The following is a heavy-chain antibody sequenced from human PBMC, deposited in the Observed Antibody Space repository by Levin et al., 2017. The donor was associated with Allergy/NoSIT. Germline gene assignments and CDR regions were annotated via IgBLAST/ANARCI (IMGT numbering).Heavy chain of an antibody. D-gene: IGHD3-16*02. Sequence: GESLKISCTGSGFTFGDYAMSWVRQAPGKGLEWVGFIRNKAHGGTTEYAASVKGRLTISRDDSKSIAYLHMNSLKTEDTAVYFCARGGPPNYDYNWGSYRDGYSDYWGQGTLVTVSS. CDR1: GFTFGDYA. V-gene: IGHV3-49*04. J-gene: IGHJ4*02. CDR3: ARGGPPNYDYNWGSYRDGYSDY. CDR2: IRNKAHGGTT.